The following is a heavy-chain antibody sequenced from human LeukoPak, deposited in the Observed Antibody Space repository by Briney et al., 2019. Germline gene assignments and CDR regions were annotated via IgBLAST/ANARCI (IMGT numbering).Heavy chain of an antibody. Sequence: ASVKVSCKASGYIFTNYDINWVRQATGQGLEWMGWMNPDSGNRGCAQKFQGRLTMTRDTSITTAYMELSSLTSDDTAMYYCVRSTMGVRRINDFCGQGSLVTVSS. J-gene: IGHJ4*02. CDR3: VRSTMGVRRINDF. D-gene: IGHD3-10*01. CDR1: GYIFTNYD. CDR2: MNPDSGNR. V-gene: IGHV1-8*01.